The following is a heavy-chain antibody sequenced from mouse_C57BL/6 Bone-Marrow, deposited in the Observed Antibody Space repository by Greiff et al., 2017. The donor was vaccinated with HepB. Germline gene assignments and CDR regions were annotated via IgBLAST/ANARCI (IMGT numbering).Heavy chain of an antibody. Sequence: VESEGGLVQPGSSMKLSCTASGFTFSDYYMAWVRQVPEKGLEWVANINYDGSSTYYLDSLKSRFIISRDNAKNILYLQMSSLKSEDTATYYCARDSSGYFDYWGQGTTLTVSS. CDR1: GFTFSDYY. D-gene: IGHD3-2*02. J-gene: IGHJ2*01. CDR2: INYDGSST. V-gene: IGHV5-16*01. CDR3: ARDSSGYFDY.